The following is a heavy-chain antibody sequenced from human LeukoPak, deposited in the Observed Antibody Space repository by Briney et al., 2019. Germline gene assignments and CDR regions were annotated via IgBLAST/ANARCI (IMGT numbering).Heavy chain of an antibody. CDR1: GFSYSTYG. D-gene: IGHD1-26*01. CDR2: ISGTGGSL. CDR3: AKDYEPLVGVHRWGDWFDP. V-gene: IGHV3-23*01. Sequence: GGSLRLSCVGTGFSYSTYGMTWVRQAPGKGLEWVSLISGTGGSLYYADSVKGRFTISRDNFKNTRYLQMNSLRAEDTAVYYCAKDYEPLVGVHRWGDWFDPWGQGTLVTVSS. J-gene: IGHJ5*02.